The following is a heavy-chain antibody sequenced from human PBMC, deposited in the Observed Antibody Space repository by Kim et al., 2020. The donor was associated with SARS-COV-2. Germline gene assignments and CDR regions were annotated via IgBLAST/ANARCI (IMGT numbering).Heavy chain of an antibody. CDR3: TRSYYYGSGSNPFDY. CDR2: IDPSDSYT. V-gene: IGHV5-10-1*01. Sequence: GESLKMSCEASGYIFTDYWITWVRQMPGKGLEWMGRIDPSDSYTNYSPSIQGHVTLSLDRSITTAFLQWSSLKASDTAIYYCTRSYYYGSGSNPFDYWGQGTRVTVSS. D-gene: IGHD3-10*01. CDR1: GYIFTDYW. J-gene: IGHJ4*02.